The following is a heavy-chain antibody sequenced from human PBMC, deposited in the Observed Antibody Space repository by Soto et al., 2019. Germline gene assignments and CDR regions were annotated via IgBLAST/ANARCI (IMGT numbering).Heavy chain of an antibody. CDR3: ARVAPEYSSTPRRFDF. CDR1: GFTFGIYA. D-gene: IGHD6-13*01. Sequence: GSLRLSCAASGFTFGIYAMSWVRQAPGKGLEWVSSISGSGGSIYYAHSVKGRFTISRDKTKNTLDLQMNSLRAEDTAVYHCARVAPEYSSTPRRFDFWGQGTLVTVSS. J-gene: IGHJ4*02. CDR2: ISGSGGSI. V-gene: IGHV3-23*01.